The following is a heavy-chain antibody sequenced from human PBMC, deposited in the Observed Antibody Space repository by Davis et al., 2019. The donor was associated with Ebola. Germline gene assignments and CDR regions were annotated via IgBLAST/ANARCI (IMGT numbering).Heavy chain of an antibody. V-gene: IGHV3-9*01. CDR3: ARVYGGYYYEGAFDY. J-gene: IGHJ4*02. Sequence: SLKIPCSASGFSFEGYAMYWGRQAPGRGLDWVSTINWYGNFIDYADPVKGRFRVSRENGKNSLYLQMNSLRAEDTAVYYCARVYGGYYYEGAFDYWGQGTLVTVSS. CDR2: INWYGNFI. CDR1: GFSFEGYA. D-gene: IGHD3-22*01.